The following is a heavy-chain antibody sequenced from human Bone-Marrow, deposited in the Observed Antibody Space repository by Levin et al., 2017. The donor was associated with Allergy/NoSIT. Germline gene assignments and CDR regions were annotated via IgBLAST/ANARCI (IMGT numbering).Heavy chain of an antibody. CDR1: GGSISSGPYY. J-gene: IGHJ5*02. D-gene: IGHD6-13*01. CDR3: ARARTAAGKVWFDP. V-gene: IGHV4-31*03. CDR2: IYYSGAT. Sequence: SETLSLTCTVSGGSISSGPYYWSWIRQYPGKGLEWIGHIYYSGATYYNPSLEGRTTISVDTSKNQFSLKLSSVTAADTAVYYCARARTAAGKVWFDPWGQGAPVTVSS.